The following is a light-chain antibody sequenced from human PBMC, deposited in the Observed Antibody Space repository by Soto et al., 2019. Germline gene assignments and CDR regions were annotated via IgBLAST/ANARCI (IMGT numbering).Light chain of an antibody. J-gene: IGLJ2*01. Sequence: QSALTQPASVSGSPGQSITISCTGTSSDVGGYNYVSWYQQHPGKAPKLMIYDVSNRPSGVSNRFSGYKSGNTASLTISGLQAEDEADYYCSSYTSSSTPGVFGGGTTLTVL. V-gene: IGLV2-14*01. CDR3: SSYTSSSTPGV. CDR2: DVS. CDR1: SSDVGGYNY.